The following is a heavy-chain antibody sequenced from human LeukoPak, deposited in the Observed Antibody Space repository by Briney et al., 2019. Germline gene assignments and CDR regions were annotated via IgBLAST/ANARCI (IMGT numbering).Heavy chain of an antibody. V-gene: IGHV3-21*04. CDR2: ISSSSSYI. CDR1: GFTFSSYS. J-gene: IGHJ4*02. CDR3: ASHWGPSEDS. D-gene: IGHD7-27*01. Sequence: GGSLRLSCAASGFTFSSYSMNWVRQAPGTGLEWVSSISSSSSYIYYADSVKGRFTIFRDNSKSTLYLQMNNLRVEDTAVYYCASHWGPSEDSWGQGTLVSVSS.